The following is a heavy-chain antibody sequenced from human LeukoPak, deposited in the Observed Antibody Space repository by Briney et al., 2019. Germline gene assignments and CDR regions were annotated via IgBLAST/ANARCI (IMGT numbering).Heavy chain of an antibody. Sequence: GASVKVSCTASGYTFTSYAMHWVRQAPGQRLEWMGWINAGNGNTKYSQKFQGRVTITRDTSASTAYMELSSLRSEDTAVYYCARVGGYCSGGSCYSGYFDYWGQGTLVTVSS. D-gene: IGHD2-15*01. CDR2: INAGNGNT. J-gene: IGHJ4*02. V-gene: IGHV1-3*01. CDR3: ARVGGYCSGGSCYSGYFDY. CDR1: GYTFTSYA.